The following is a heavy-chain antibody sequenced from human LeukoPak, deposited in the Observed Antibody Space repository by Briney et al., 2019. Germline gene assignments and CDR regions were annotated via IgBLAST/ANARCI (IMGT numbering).Heavy chain of an antibody. Sequence: PGGSLRLSCAASGFAFSNYAMAWVRQAPGKEPEWVSVITGGGADTYQIDSVKGRFTISRDNSKNTLYLQMNSLRAEDTAVYFCAKGTLGHCNGASCYPLDYWAREPSSPSPQ. CDR1: GFAFSNYA. D-gene: IGHD2-15*01. CDR3: AKGTLGHCNGASCYPLDY. V-gene: IGHV3-23*01. CDR2: ITGGGADT. J-gene: IGHJ4*02.